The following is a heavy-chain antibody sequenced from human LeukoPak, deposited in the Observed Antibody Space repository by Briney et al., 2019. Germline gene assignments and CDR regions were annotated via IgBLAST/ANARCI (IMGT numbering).Heavy chain of an antibody. CDR3: ARDPSIVGATGPDY. Sequence: HPGGSPRLSCAASGFTFSSYGMHWVRQAPGKGLEWVAVIWYYGSNKYYADSVKGRFTISRDNSKNTLYLQMNSLRAEDTAVYYSARDPSIVGATGPDYWGQGTLVTVSS. V-gene: IGHV3-33*01. D-gene: IGHD1-26*01. CDR2: IWYYGSNK. J-gene: IGHJ4*02. CDR1: GFTFSSYG.